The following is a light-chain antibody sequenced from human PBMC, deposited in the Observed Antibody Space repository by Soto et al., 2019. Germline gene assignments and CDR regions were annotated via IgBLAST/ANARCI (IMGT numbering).Light chain of an antibody. Sequence: DIHMTQSPSTLSASIGDRVTITCRASQTISSWLAWYQQKPGKAPKLLIYKASTLKSGVPSRFSGSGSGTEFTLTISSLQPDDFATYYCQHYNSYPWTFGQGTKVDIK. J-gene: IGKJ1*01. V-gene: IGKV1-5*03. CDR1: QTISSW. CDR2: KAS. CDR3: QHYNSYPWT.